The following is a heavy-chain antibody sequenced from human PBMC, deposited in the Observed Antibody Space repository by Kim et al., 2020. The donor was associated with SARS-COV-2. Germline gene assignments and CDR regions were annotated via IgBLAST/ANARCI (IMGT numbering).Heavy chain of an antibody. Sequence: GGSLRLSCAASGFTFSSYAMHWVRQAPGKGLEWVAVISYDGSNKYYADSRKGRFAISRDNSKNTLYLQMNSLRAEDTAVYFCARPYSGSYYSWFDPCGQGTLVTVSP. CDR3: ARPYSGSYYSWFDP. J-gene: IGHJ5*02. D-gene: IGHD1-26*01. CDR2: ISYDGSNK. V-gene: IGHV3-30*09. CDR1: GFTFSSYA.